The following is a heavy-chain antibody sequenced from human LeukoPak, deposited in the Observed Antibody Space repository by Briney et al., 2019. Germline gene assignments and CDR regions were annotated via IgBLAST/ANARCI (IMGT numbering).Heavy chain of an antibody. CDR2: IYTSGST. CDR3: ARGGRYSSSWFDY. CDR1: GGSITSHY. D-gene: IGHD6-13*01. J-gene: IGHJ5*01. V-gene: IGHV4-4*09. Sequence: SETLSLTCNVSGGSITSHYWTWIRQAPGRGLEWIGYIYTSGSTNYNPSLKSRVTISVDTSKNQFSLKLSSVTAADTAVYYCARGGRYSSSWFDYWGQGTLVTVSS.